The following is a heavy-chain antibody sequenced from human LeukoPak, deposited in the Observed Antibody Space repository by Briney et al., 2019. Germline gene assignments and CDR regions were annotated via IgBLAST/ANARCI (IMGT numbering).Heavy chain of an antibody. J-gene: IGHJ1*01. CDR1: GGSISSYY. V-gene: IGHV4-59*01. Sequence: SETLSLTCTVSGGSISSYYWRWIRQPPGKGLEGMGYIYYSGSTNYNPSLKSRVTISVDTSKNQFSLKLSSVTAADTAVYCWARGPVFGELLTWGQGTLVTVSS. CDR3: ARGPVFGELLT. D-gene: IGHD3-10*02. CDR2: IYYSGST.